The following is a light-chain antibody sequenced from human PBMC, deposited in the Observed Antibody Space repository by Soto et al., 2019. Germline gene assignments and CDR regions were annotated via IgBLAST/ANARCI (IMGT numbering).Light chain of an antibody. CDR2: GAS. J-gene: IGKJ1*01. V-gene: IGKV3D-7*01. CDR3: QQDYHLPWT. CDR1: QSVSSSY. Sequence: EIVMTQSPATLSLSPGERATLSCRASQSVSSSYLSWYQQKPGQAPRLLIYGASIRATGIPARFSGSGSGTAFNLTISSLQPEDFAVYYCQQDYHLPWTFGQGTKVEIK.